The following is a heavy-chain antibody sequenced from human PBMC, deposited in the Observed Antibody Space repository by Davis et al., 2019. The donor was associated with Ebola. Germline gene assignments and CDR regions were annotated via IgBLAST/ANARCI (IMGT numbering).Heavy chain of an antibody. J-gene: IGHJ4*02. CDR3: AKRTDSRSFEF. D-gene: IGHD1-14*01. V-gene: IGHV3-23*01. CDR2: ITSGGGTT. CDR1: EFTFSNYA. Sequence: GESLKISCAASEFTFSNYAMSWVRQSPGKGLEWVSAITSGGGTTGYADSVKGRLTISRDNSKNTLYLQMNSLRAEDTAIYFCAKRTDSRSFEFWGQGTLVTVSS.